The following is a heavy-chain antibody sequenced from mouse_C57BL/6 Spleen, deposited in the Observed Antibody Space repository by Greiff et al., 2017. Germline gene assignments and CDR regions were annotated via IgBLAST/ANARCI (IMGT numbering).Heavy chain of an antibody. J-gene: IGHJ2*01. CDR3: TRVYYDLGYFDY. D-gene: IGHD2-4*01. CDR1: GFTFSSYA. V-gene: IGHV5-9-1*02. Sequence: EVKVEESGEGLVKPGGSLKLSCAASGFTFSSYAMSWVRQTPEKRLEWVAYISSGGDYIYYADPVKGRFTISRDNARNTLYLQMSSLKSEDTAMYYCTRVYYDLGYFDYWGQGTTLTVSS. CDR2: ISSGGDYI.